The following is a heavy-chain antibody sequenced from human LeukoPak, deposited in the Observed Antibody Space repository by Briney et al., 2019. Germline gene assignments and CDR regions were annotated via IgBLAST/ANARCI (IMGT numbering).Heavy chain of an antibody. V-gene: IGHV4-61*02. CDR1: GGSISSGSYY. Sequence: PSETLSLTCTVSGGSISSGSYYWSWIRQPAGKGLEWIGRIYTSGSTNYNPSLKSRVTISVDTSKNQFSLKLSSVTAADTAVYYCAREERWLQFHFDYWGQGTLVTVSS. CDR3: AREERWLQFHFDY. D-gene: IGHD5-24*01. J-gene: IGHJ4*02. CDR2: IYTSGST.